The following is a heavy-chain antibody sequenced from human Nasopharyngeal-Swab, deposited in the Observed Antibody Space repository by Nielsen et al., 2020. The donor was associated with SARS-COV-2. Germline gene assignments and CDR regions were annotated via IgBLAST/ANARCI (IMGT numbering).Heavy chain of an antibody. Sequence: GSLRLSCTVSGGSISSYYWSWIRQPPGEGLEWIGYVNYTGSTNYNPSLKSRVTISVDTSKNHFSLRLSSVTAADTAVYFCARQRQYQLLTYSYYYGMDVWGQGTTVTVSS. D-gene: IGHD2-2*01. J-gene: IGHJ6*02. CDR1: GGSISSYY. CDR2: VNYTGST. CDR3: ARQRQYQLLTYSYYYGMDV. V-gene: IGHV4-59*08.